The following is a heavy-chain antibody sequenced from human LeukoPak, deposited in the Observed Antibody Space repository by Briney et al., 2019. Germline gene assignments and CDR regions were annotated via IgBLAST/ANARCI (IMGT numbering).Heavy chain of an antibody. CDR2: INPNSGDT. V-gene: IGHV1-2*06. Sequence: ASVKVSCKASGYTFTGYYMHWVRQAPGQGLEWMGRINPNSGDTNYAQKFQGRVTMTRDTSISTAYMELSRLRSDDTAVYYCARDYCSSTSCLFDYWGQGALVTVSS. D-gene: IGHD2-2*01. CDR1: GYTFTGYY. J-gene: IGHJ4*02. CDR3: ARDYCSSTSCLFDY.